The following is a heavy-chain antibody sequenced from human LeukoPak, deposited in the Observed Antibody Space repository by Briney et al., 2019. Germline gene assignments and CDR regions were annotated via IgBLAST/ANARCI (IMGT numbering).Heavy chain of an antibody. J-gene: IGHJ3*02. CDR1: GFTFSSYG. V-gene: IGHV3-30*18. CDR3: AKDFTDDAFDI. CDR2: ISYDGSNK. Sequence: GGSLRLSCAASGFTFSSYGMHWVRQAPGKGLEWVAVISYDGSNKYHADSVKGRFTISRDNSKNTLYLQMNSLRAEDTAVYYCAKDFTDDAFDIWGQGTMVTVSS.